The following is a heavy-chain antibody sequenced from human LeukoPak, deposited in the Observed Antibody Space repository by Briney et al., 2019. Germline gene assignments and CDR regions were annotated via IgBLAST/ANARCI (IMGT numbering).Heavy chain of an antibody. CDR2: INPNSCGT. J-gene: IGHJ4*02. Sequence: ASVKVSCKASGYTFTGYYMHWVRQAPGQGLEWMGWINPNSCGTNYAQKFQGRVTMTRDTSISTAYMELSRLRSDDTAVYYCARVGRQWGSGDYWGQGTLVTVSS. V-gene: IGHV1-2*02. D-gene: IGHD6-19*01. CDR3: ARVGRQWGSGDY. CDR1: GYTFTGYY.